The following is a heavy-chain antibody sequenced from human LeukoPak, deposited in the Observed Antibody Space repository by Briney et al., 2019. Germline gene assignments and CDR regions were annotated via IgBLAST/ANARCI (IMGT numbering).Heavy chain of an antibody. CDR1: GGTFSSYA. Sequence: SVKVSCTASGGTFSSYAISWVRQAPGQGLEWMGGIIPIFGTANYAQKFQGRVTITADESTSTAYMELSSLRSEDTAVYYCALESHGGHIVVVTATSVKDYWGQGTLVTVSS. J-gene: IGHJ4*02. D-gene: IGHD2-21*02. V-gene: IGHV1-69*13. CDR3: ALESHGGHIVVVTATSVKDY. CDR2: IIPIFGTA.